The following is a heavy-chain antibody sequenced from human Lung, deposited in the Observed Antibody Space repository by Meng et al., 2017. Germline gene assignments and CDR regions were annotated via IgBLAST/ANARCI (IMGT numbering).Heavy chain of an antibody. CDR3: ARERHSTIIRGVIDF. V-gene: IGHV4-34*01. D-gene: IGHD3-10*01. CDR1: GGSISGSY. J-gene: IGHJ4*02. CDR2: INHGGST. Sequence: QVQPPQLGAGLLRPPGNLSLTWAFLGGSISGSYWSWIRQSPAKGLEWIGKINHGGSTNYNPSLESRVTISVDTPKNQFSLRLTSMTVADTAVYYCARERHSTIIRGVIDFWGQGALVTVSS.